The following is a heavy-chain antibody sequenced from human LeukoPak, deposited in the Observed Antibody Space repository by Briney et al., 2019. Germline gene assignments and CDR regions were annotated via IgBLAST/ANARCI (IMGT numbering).Heavy chain of an antibody. CDR1: GYSISSGYF. CDR2: IYYSGST. V-gene: IGHV4-38-2*02. D-gene: IGHD5-24*01. CDR3: ASSRGWLQSLDY. Sequence: SETLSLTCTVSGYSISSGYFWGWIRQPPGKGLEWIGYIYYSGSTNYNPSLKSRVTISVDTSKNQFSLKLSSVTAADTAVYYCASSRGWLQSLDYWGQGTLVTVSS. J-gene: IGHJ4*02.